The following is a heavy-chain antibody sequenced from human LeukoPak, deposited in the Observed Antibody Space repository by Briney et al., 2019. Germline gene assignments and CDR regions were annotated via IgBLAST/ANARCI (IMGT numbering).Heavy chain of an antibody. CDR1: GFIFGDYN. D-gene: IGHD3-10*01. CDR2: IRAKIHDGTT. Sequence: GGSLRLSCTTSGFIFGDYNMNRVRQAPGKGLEWVGYIRAKIHDGTTDFAASVKGRFTISRDDSKSIAYLQMTSLKSEDTAVYYCSRGQKDPYGPEFDYWGQGTLVTVSS. J-gene: IGHJ4*02. V-gene: IGHV3-49*04. CDR3: SRGQKDPYGPEFDY.